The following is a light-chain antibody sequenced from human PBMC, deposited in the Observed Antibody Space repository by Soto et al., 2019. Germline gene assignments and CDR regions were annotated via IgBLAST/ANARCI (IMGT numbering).Light chain of an antibody. CDR1: QSISDY. CDR2: DAS. Sequence: EIVLTQSPATLSLSPGETAALSCRARQSISDYLAWYQQKPGQAPRLLIYDASNRATGVPGRFRGSGSGTEFTLTISSLEPEDFAVYFCQHRSNWPLTFGGGTKVDLK. CDR3: QHRSNWPLT. J-gene: IGKJ4*01. V-gene: IGKV3-11*01.